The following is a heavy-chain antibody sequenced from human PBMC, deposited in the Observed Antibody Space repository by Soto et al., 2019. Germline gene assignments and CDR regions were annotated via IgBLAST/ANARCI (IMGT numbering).Heavy chain of an antibody. CDR3: ARDIVLVPAAIEAGGYYYYGMDV. CDR1: GYTFTSYG. Sequence: GASVKVSCKASGYTFTSYGISWVRQAPGQGLEWMGWISAYNGNTNYAQKLQGRVTMTTDTSTSTAYMELRSLRSDDTAVYYCARDIVLVPAAIEAGGYYYYGMDVWGQGTTVTVSS. V-gene: IGHV1-18*01. CDR2: ISAYNGNT. J-gene: IGHJ6*02. D-gene: IGHD2-2*01.